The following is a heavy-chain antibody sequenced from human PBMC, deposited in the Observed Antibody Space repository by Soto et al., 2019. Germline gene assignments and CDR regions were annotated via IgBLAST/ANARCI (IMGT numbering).Heavy chain of an antibody. CDR2: IIPFLGTS. V-gene: IGHV1-69*11. J-gene: IGHJ6*02. CDR1: GGTFSNYA. D-gene: IGHD5-12*01. Sequence: QVQLVQSGAEVKKPGSSVKVSCKASGGTFSNYAVSWVRQAPGQGLEWMGGIIPFLGTSSHAQKFQGRVTITADESTSTGYKEVSSLRSDDTAVYYCARCGPTILGYFYGMDVWGQGTTVTVSS. CDR3: ARCGPTILGYFYGMDV.